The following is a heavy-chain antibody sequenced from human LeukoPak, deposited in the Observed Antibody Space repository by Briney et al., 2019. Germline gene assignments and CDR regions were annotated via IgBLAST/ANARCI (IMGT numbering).Heavy chain of an antibody. J-gene: IGHJ4*02. Sequence: PSETLSLTCAVYGGSFSGYYWSWIRQPAGKGLEWIGRIYTSGSTNYNPSLKSRVTMSVDTSKNQFSLKLTSVTAADTAVYYCARYRTSGSYLFDYWGQGTLVTVSS. V-gene: IGHV4-59*10. CDR3: ARYRTSGSYLFDY. D-gene: IGHD1-26*01. CDR2: IYTSGST. CDR1: GGSFSGYY.